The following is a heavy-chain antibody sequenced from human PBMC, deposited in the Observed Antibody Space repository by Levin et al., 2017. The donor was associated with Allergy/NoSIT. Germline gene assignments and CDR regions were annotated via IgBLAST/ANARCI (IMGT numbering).Heavy chain of an antibody. J-gene: IGHJ5*02. D-gene: IGHD3/OR15-3a*01. CDR1: GYTFTNYW. CDR3: ARLVGLGRSRMLDT. V-gene: IGHV5-51*01. Sequence: NPGGSLRLSCSGSGYTFTNYWVAWVRQKPGRGLEWVGLIYPGDSDTFFGPSFEGPVTLSVDKSISTAYLQWSSLKSSDTGLYYCARLVGLGRSRMLDTWGQGTLVTVSS. CDR2: IYPGDSDT.